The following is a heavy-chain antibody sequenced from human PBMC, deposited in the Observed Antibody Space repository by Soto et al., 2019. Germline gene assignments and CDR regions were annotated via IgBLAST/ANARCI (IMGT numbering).Heavy chain of an antibody. J-gene: IGHJ6*02. CDR1: GGTFSSYA. V-gene: IGHV1-69*01. CDR3: ARGSLGYCSGGSCYYYYYGMDV. Sequence: QVQLVQSGAEVKKPGSSVKVSCKASGGTFSSYAISWVRQAPGQGLEWMGGIIPIFGTANYAQKFQGRVTITADESTSTAYMELSSLRSGDTAVYYCARGSLGYCSGGSCYYYYYGMDVWGQGTTVTVSS. CDR2: IIPIFGTA. D-gene: IGHD2-15*01.